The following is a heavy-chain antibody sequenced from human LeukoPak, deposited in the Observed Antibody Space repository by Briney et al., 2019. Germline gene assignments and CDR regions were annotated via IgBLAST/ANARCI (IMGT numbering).Heavy chain of an antibody. CDR3: AITHYDILTGYHKYMDV. D-gene: IGHD3-9*01. J-gene: IGHJ6*03. CDR1: GGSISSYY. V-gene: IGHV4-59*12. CDR2: IYYSGST. Sequence: SETLSLTCTVSGGSISSYYWSWIRQPPGKGLEWIGYIYYSGSTNYNPSLKSRVTISVDTSKNHFSLKLSSVTAADTAVYYCAITHYDILTGYHKYMDVWGKGTTVTISS.